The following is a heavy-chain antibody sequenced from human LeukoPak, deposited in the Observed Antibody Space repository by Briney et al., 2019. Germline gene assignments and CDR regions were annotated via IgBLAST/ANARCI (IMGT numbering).Heavy chain of an antibody. J-gene: IGHJ4*02. CDR2: INHSGST. V-gene: IGHV4-34*01. D-gene: IGHD6-13*01. CDR1: GFTFSNYE. CDR3: ARGRGSSSWYSDY. Sequence: ESLKISCAASGFTFSNYEMNWVRQPPGKGLEWIGEINHSGSTNYNPSLKSRVTISVDTSKNQFSLKLSSVTAADTAVYYCARGRGSSSWYSDYWGQGTLVTVSS.